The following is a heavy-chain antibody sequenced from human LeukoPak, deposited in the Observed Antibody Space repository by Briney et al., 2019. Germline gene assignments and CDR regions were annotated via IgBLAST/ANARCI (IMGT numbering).Heavy chain of an antibody. CDR2: ISSSGGTT. CDR3: ARGAPTVTPTPFDY. D-gene: IGHD4-17*01. CDR1: GFSFSTYE. J-gene: IGHJ4*02. Sequence: GGSLRLSCAASGFSFSTYEMNWVRQAPGKGLEWVSYISSSGGTTFYADSVKGRLTISRDNAKNSLYLHMNNLRGADTAVYYCARGAPTVTPTPFDYWGQGTLVTVSS. V-gene: IGHV3-48*03.